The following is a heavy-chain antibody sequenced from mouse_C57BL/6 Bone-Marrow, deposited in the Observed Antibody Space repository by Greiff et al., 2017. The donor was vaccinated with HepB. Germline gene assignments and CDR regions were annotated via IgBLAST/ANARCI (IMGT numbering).Heavy chain of an antibody. CDR3: AIDGFAY. J-gene: IGHJ3*01. CDR2: IHPSDSDT. V-gene: IGHV1-74*01. Sequence: VKLQQPGAELVKPGASVKVSCKASGYTFTSYWMHWVKQRPGQGLEWIGRIHPSDSDTNYNQKFKGKATLTGDKSSSTAYMQLSSLTSEDSAVYYCAIDGFAYWGQGTLVTVSA. CDR1: GYTFTSYW.